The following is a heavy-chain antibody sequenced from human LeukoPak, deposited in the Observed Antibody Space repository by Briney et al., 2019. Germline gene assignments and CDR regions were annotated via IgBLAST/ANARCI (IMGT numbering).Heavy chain of an antibody. CDR1: GGSISSSSYY. CDR3: AREYCGGDCYSNPKRDAFDI. Sequence: SETLSLTCTVSGGSISSSSYYWGWIRQPPGKGLGWIGSIYYSGSTYYNPSLKSRVTISVDTSKNQFSLKLSSVTAADTAVYYCAREYCGGDCYSNPKRDAFDIWGQGTMVTVSS. J-gene: IGHJ3*02. CDR2: IYYSGST. D-gene: IGHD2-21*02. V-gene: IGHV4-39*07.